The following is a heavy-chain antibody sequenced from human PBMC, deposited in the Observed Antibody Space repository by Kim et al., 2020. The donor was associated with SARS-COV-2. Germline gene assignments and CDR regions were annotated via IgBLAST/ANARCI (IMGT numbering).Heavy chain of an antibody. Sequence: GGPLRLSCAASGFTFSSYGMHWVRQAPGKGLEWVAVISYDGSNKYYADSVKGRFTISRDNSKNTLYLQMNSLRAEDTAVYYCAKAGDDYRDYYYYMDVWGKGTTVTVSS. CDR1: GFTFSSYG. CDR3: AKAGDDYRDYYYYMDV. D-gene: IGHD4-4*01. CDR2: ISYDGSNK. J-gene: IGHJ6*03. V-gene: IGHV3-30*18.